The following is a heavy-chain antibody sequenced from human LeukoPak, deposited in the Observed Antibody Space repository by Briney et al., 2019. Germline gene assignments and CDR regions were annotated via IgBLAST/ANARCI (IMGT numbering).Heavy chain of an antibody. D-gene: IGHD6-13*01. CDR2: INHSGVT. Sequence: SETLSLTCAVFGGPFSDYYWSWIRQPPGKGLEWIGEINHSGVTNYNPSLKSRVTISVDTSKNQFSLKLSSVTAADTSVYYCASDTAAGTGWGQGTLVTVSS. V-gene: IGHV4-34*01. J-gene: IGHJ4*02. CDR3: ASDTAAGTG. CDR1: GGPFSDYY.